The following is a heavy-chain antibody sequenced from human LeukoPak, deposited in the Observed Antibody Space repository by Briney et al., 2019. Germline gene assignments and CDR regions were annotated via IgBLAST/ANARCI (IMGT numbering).Heavy chain of an antibody. Sequence: SQTLSLTCAISGDSVSSNSAAWNWIRQSPSRGLEWLGRTYYRSKWYNDYAVSVKSRITINPDTSKNQFSLQLNSVTPEDTAVYYCARATGVQVRYDSSGKPFDPWGQGTLVTVSS. CDR1: GDSVSSNSAA. CDR2: TYYRSKWYN. D-gene: IGHD3-22*01. J-gene: IGHJ5*02. CDR3: ARATGVQVRYDSSGKPFDP. V-gene: IGHV6-1*01.